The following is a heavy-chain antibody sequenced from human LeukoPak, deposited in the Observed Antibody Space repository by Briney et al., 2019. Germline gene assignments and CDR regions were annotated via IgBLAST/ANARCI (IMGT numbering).Heavy chain of an antibody. CDR1: GYSLSSGYY. CDR3: ARGGGDILTGYYG. CDR2: IYHSGST. D-gene: IGHD3-9*01. J-gene: IGHJ4*02. V-gene: IGHV4-38-2*01. Sequence: SETLSLTCAVSGYSLSSGYYWGWIRQPPGKGLEWIGSIYHSGSTYYNPSLKSRVTISVDTSKNQFSLKLSSVTAADTAVYYCARGGGDILTGYYGWGQGTLVTVSS.